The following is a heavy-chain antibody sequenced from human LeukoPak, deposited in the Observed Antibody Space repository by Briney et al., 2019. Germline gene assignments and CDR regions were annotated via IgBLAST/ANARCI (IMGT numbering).Heavy chain of an antibody. CDR3: AKDIGRFPHALDT. Sequence: PGGSLRLSCAASDFTFDDYAMHWVRQAQGKGLVWVSGISWNSGSIGYADCVKGRFTISRDNAKNSLYLQMNSLRAEDTALYYCAKDIGRFPHALDTWGQGTMVTVSS. CDR2: ISWNSGSI. J-gene: IGHJ3*02. D-gene: IGHD2-21*01. CDR1: DFTFDDYA. V-gene: IGHV3-9*01.